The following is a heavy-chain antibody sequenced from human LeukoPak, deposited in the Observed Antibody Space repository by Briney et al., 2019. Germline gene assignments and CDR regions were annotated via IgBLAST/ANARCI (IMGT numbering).Heavy chain of an antibody. J-gene: IGHJ4*02. V-gene: IGHV3-11*06. CDR3: AREYGSGGSCYSDY. Sequence: PGGSLTLSRAASGFTFSDYYMSWIRQAPGRGLEWVSYISSSSSYTNYADSVKGRFTISRDNAKNSLYLQMNSMRAEDTAVYYCAREYGSGGSCYSDYWGQGTLVTVSS. CDR2: ISSSSSYT. CDR1: GFTFSDYY. D-gene: IGHD2-15*01.